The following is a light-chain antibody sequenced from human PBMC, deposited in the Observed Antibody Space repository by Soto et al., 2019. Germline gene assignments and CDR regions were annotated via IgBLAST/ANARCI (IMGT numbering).Light chain of an antibody. CDR2: LGS. CDR3: MQALQTPPT. Sequence: DIVMTQSPLSLPVTPGEPASISCRSSQSLLHSNGYNYLDWYLQKPGQSPQLLIYLGSNRSSGVTHRFRGTGSGTDFTLKISRVEAEDVGVYYCMQALQTPPTFGQGTKVEIK. J-gene: IGKJ1*01. V-gene: IGKV2-28*01. CDR1: QSLLHSNGYNY.